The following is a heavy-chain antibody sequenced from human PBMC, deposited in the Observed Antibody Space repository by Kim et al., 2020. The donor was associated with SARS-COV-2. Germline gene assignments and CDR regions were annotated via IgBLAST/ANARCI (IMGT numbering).Heavy chain of an antibody. Sequence: SETLSLTCAVYGGSFSGYYWSWIRQPPGKGLEWIGEINHSGSTNYNPSLKSRVTISVDTSKNQFSLKLSSVTAADTAVYYCARGGGIQLWSMDVWGQGTTVTVSS. J-gene: IGHJ6*02. CDR2: INHSGST. CDR1: GGSFSGYY. D-gene: IGHD5-18*01. V-gene: IGHV4-34*01. CDR3: ARGGGIQLWSMDV.